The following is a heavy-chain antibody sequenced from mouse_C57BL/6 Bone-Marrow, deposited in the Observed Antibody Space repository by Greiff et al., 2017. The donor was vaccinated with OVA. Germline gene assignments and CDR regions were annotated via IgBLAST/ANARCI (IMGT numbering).Heavy chain of an antibody. CDR3: ARRYDYDGAWFAY. D-gene: IGHD2-4*01. J-gene: IGHJ3*01. Sequence: QVQLKQPGAELVRPGSSVKLSCKASGYTFTSYWMHWVKQRPIQGLEWIGNIDPSDSETHYNQKFKDKATLTVDKSSSTAYMQLSSLTSEDSAVYYCARRYDYDGAWFAYWGQGTLVTVSA. CDR2: IDPSDSET. CDR1: GYTFTSYW. V-gene: IGHV1-52*01.